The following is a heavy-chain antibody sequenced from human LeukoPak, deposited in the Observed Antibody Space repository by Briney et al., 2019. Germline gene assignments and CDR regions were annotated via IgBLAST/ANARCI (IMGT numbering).Heavy chain of an antibody. CDR1: GFTFTSDA. D-gene: IGHD6-19*01. J-gene: IGHJ5*02. CDR3: AKCSTSAYTTGWCNWIDP. V-gene: IGHV3-23*01. CDR2: TVSRGTT. Sequence: PGGSLRLSCVASGFTFTSDAMNWVRQAPGKGLEWVSSTVSRGTTQYADSVKGRFTVYRDTSKNTLYLQMNSLGADDTAVYYCAKCSTSAYTTGWCNWIDPWGQGTLVTVSS.